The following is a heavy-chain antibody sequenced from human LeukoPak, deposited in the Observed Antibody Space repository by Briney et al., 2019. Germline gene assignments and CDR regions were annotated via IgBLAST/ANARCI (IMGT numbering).Heavy chain of an antibody. Sequence: SVKVSCKASGGTFSSYAISWVRQAPGQGLEWMGGIIPIFGTANYAQKFQGRVTITTDDSTSTAYMELSSLRSEDTAVYYCASRYCSSTSCYYYMDVWGKGTTVTVSS. J-gene: IGHJ6*03. CDR2: IIPIFGTA. CDR3: ASRYCSSTSCYYYMDV. D-gene: IGHD2-2*01. CDR1: GGTFSSYA. V-gene: IGHV1-69*05.